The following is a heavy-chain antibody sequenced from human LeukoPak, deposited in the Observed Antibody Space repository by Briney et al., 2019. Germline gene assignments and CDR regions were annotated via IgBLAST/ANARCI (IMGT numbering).Heavy chain of an antibody. CDR1: GGSISSYY. CDR2: INYSGST. J-gene: IGHJ3*02. V-gene: IGHV4-59*01. D-gene: IGHD2-8*01. CDR3: ARSIVVMTNVAFDI. Sequence: SETLSLTCTVSGGSISSYYWSWIRQPPGKGLEGIAYINYSGSTNYNPSLKSRVTISVDTSKNQFSLKVSSVTAADTAVYYCARSIVVMTNVAFDIWGQGTVVTVSS.